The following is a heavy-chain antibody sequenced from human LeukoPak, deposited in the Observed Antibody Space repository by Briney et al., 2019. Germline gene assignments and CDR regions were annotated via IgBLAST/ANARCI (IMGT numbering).Heavy chain of an antibody. CDR3: ARVGGYDILSGYYPRPFDY. D-gene: IGHD3-9*01. CDR1: GYSISSGYY. V-gene: IGHV4-38-2*01. CDR2: IYHSVST. Sequence: PSETLSLTCAVSGYSISSGYYWGWIRQPPGKGLEWIGRIYHSVSTYYNPSLKSRVTISVDTAKNQFSLKLSSVTAADAAVYYCARVGGYDILSGYYPRPFDYWGQGTLVTVSS. J-gene: IGHJ4*02.